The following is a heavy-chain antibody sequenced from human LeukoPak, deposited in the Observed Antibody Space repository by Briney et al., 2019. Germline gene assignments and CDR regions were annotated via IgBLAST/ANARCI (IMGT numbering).Heavy chain of an antibody. CDR2: ISSSSSTI. CDR3: ARAAVLLEYSGYSP. J-gene: IGHJ4*02. V-gene: IGHV3-48*02. D-gene: IGHD5-12*01. CDR1: GFTFSSYA. Sequence: GGSLRLSCAASGFTFSSYAMSWVRQAPGKGLEWVSAISSSSSTIYYADSVKGRFTISRDNAKNSLYLQMNSLRDEDTAVYYCARAAVLLEYSGYSPWGQGTLVTVSS.